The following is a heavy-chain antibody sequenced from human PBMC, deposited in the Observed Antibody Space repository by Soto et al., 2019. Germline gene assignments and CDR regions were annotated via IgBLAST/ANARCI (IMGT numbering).Heavy chain of an antibody. V-gene: IGHV1-69*01. Sequence: SVKVSCKASGGTFTNYAISWVRQAPGQGLEWMGGIIPITHTPNYAQKFQGRVTISADESTNTAYVEMSSLRSDDTAVYYCARDPKSNPGPYYYYGMHVWDQETTVTDSS. J-gene: IGHJ6*02. CDR2: IIPITHTP. CDR1: GGTFTNYA. CDR3: ARDPKSNPGPYYYYGMHV.